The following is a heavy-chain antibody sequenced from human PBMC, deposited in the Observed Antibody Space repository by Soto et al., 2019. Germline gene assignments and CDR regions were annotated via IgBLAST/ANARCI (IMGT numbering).Heavy chain of an antibody. CDR1: GGSISSYY. J-gene: IGHJ6*03. D-gene: IGHD2-2*02. V-gene: IGHV4-59*08. Sequence: SETLSLTCTFSGGSISSYYWSWIRQPPGKGLEWIGYIYYSGSTNYNPSLKSRVTISVDTSKNQFSLKLSSVTAADTAVYYCARWEARDGYCSSTSCDKRRPYMDVWGKGTTVTVSS. CDR3: ARWEARDGYCSSTSCDKRRPYMDV. CDR2: IYYSGST.